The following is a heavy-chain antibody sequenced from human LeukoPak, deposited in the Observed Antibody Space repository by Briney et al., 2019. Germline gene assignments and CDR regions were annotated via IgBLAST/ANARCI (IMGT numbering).Heavy chain of an antibody. D-gene: IGHD2-2*01. CDR2: INHSGST. Sequence: SETLSLTCAVYGGSFSGYYWSWIRQPPGKGLEWIGEINHSGSTNYNPSLKSRVTISVDTSKNQFSLKLSPVTAADTAVYYCARDAAADYWGQGTLVTVSS. CDR3: ARDAAADY. V-gene: IGHV4-34*01. J-gene: IGHJ4*02. CDR1: GGSFSGYY.